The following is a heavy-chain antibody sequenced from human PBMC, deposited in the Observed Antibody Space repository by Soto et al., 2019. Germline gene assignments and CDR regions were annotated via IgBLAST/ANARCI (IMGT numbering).Heavy chain of an antibody. V-gene: IGHV3-33*08. D-gene: IGHD1-1*01. CDR2: IWYDGSDK. J-gene: IGHJ4*02. CDR3: ALSWYSSYFEL. CDR1: AFTFSSYG. Sequence: ERSLRLSGSASAFTFSSYGKHWVRQAPGKGLEWVAVIWYDGSDKYYADSVKGRFTISRDNSKNTLYLQMNNLRAEDTAVYYCALSWYSSYFELWGQGTLVTVSS.